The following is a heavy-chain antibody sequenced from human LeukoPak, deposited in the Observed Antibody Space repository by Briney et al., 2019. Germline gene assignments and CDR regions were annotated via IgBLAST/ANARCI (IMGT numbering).Heavy chain of an antibody. CDR3: ARRLTQYDCFDP. Sequence: SQTLSLTCAISGDSVSSNSVTWNWIRQSPSRGLEWLGRTYYRSTWYNDYAVSVRGRITVNPDTSKNRCSLHLNSVTPEDTAVYYCARRLTQYDCFDPWGQGILVTVSS. V-gene: IGHV6-1*01. D-gene: IGHD2-2*01. J-gene: IGHJ5*02. CDR2: TYYRSTWYN. CDR1: GDSVSSNSVT.